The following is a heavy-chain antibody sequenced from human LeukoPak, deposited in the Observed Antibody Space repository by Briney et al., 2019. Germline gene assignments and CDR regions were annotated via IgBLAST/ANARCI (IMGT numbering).Heavy chain of an antibody. V-gene: IGHV4-39*07. CDR2: IYYSGNT. J-gene: IGHJ4*02. CDR1: GGSISSSSNYY. CDR3: ARGDSGYYFDY. Sequence: SETLSLTCTVSGGSISSSSNYYWGWIRQPPGKGLEWIGSIYYSGNTYYNPSLKSRVTISVDTSKNQFSLKLSSVTAADTAVYYCARGDSGYYFDYWGQGTLVTVSS. D-gene: IGHD3-22*01.